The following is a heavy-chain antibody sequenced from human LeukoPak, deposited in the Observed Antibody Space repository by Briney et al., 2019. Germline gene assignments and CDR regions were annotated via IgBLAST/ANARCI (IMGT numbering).Heavy chain of an antibody. D-gene: IGHD2-2*01. CDR3: ARAMLVIPAAVDY. J-gene: IGHJ4*02. V-gene: IGHV3-21*01. CDR2: ISLSGRFI. CDR1: GFNFSAFS. Sequence: PGGSLRLSCGASGFNFSAFSMSWVRQAPGKGLEWVASISLSGRFIYYADSLKGRFTISRDNAKNSVHLQVNSLRAEDTAVYYCARAMLVIPAAVDYWGQGTLVTVSS.